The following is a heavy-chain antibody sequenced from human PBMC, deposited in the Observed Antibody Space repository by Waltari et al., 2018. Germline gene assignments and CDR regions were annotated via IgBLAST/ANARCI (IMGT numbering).Heavy chain of an antibody. V-gene: IGHV4-34*01. J-gene: IGHJ3*02. CDR2: ITHSGRT. CDR1: GGSFSGYF. D-gene: IGHD7-27*01. CDR3: ARHVWGSDYAAFDI. Sequence: QVQLQQWGAGLLKPSETLSLTCAVYGGSFSGYFWNWIRQTPGQGLEWIGEITHSGRTDYNPSLKSRVTISIDMSKNQFSLRLTSVTAADTAVYDCARHVWGSDYAAFDIWGQGTMVTVSS.